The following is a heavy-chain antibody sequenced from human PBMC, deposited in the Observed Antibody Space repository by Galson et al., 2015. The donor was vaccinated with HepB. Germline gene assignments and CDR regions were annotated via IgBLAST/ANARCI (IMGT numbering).Heavy chain of an antibody. CDR3: ARGDYYDSSGYDY. V-gene: IGHV3-33*01. D-gene: IGHD3-22*01. Sequence: SLRLSCAASGFTFSSYGMHWVRQAPGKGLEWVAVIWYDGSNKYYADSVKGRFTISRDNSKNTLYLQMNSLRAEDTAVYYCARGDYYDSSGYDYWGQGTLVTVSS. J-gene: IGHJ4*02. CDR1: GFTFSSYG. CDR2: IWYDGSNK.